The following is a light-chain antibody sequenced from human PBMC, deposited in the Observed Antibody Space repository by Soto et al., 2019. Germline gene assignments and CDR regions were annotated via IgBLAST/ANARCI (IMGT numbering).Light chain of an antibody. CDR2: GAS. CDR3: QQYGSSPQT. J-gene: IGKJ1*01. V-gene: IGKV3-20*01. Sequence: DIVLTQSPGTLSLSPGEGATLSCRASQSVSSTYLAWYQQKAGQAPRLLIYGASSRATGIPYRFSGSGSGTDFTLTISRLEPEDFAVYYCQQYGSSPQTFGQGTKVDIK. CDR1: QSVSSTY.